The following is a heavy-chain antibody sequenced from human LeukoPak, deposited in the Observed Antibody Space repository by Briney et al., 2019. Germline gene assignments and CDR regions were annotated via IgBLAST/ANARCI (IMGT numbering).Heavy chain of an antibody. V-gene: IGHV3-48*03. CDR3: ARERPNCGGDCSDY. J-gene: IGHJ4*02. Sequence: GGALRLSCAASGFTFSTYEMNWVRPAPGKGLAWVSYIDRSGSTLYYADSVKGRFAISRDNAQNSLYLQMNSLRAEDTAVYYCARERPNCGGDCSDYWGQGTLVAVSS. CDR2: IDRSGSTL. CDR1: GFTFSTYE. D-gene: IGHD2-21*01.